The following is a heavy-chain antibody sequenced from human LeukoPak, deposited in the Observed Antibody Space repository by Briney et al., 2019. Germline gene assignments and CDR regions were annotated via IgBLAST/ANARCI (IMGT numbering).Heavy chain of an antibody. CDR2: IIPIFGTE. V-gene: IGHV1-69*13. CDR1: GGTFSSFA. CDR3: ARSPSWLTPQDV. Sequence: ASVKVSCKASGGTFSSFAISWVRQAPGQGLEWMGGIIPIFGTENYAQKFQGRVTITADESTSTAYMELSSLRSEDTAVYYCARSPSWLTPQDVWGQGTTVTVSS. J-gene: IGHJ6*02. D-gene: IGHD5-24*01.